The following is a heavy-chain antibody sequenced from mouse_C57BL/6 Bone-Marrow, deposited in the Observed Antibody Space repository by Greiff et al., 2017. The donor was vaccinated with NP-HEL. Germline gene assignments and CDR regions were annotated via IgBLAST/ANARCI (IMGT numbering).Heavy chain of an antibody. CDR3: AREGAWGTAMDY. D-gene: IGHD3-3*01. CDR1: GYTFTSYG. J-gene: IGHJ4*01. CDR2: IYPRSGNT. V-gene: IGHV1-81*01. Sequence: QVQLKQSGAELARPGASVKLSCKASGYTFTSYGISWVKQRTGQGLEWIGEIYPRSGNTYYNEKFKGKATLTADKSSSTAYMELRSLTSEDSAVYFCAREGAWGTAMDYCGQGTSVTVSS.